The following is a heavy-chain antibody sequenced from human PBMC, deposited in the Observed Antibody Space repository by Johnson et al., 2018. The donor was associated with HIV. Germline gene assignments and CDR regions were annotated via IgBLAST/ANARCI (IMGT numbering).Heavy chain of an antibody. D-gene: IGHD2-15*01. CDR2: ISYHGSNQ. J-gene: IGHJ3*02. CDR1: GFTFSRYA. Sequence: VKLLESGGGVVQPGRSLRLSCAASGFTFSRYAMHWVRQAPGKGLEWVAVISYHGSNQYYADSVKGRFTISRDNSKNTLYLQMNSLRAEDTAVYYCARERYGSQAIDGFDIWGQGTMVTVSS. CDR3: ARERYGSQAIDGFDI. V-gene: IGHV3-30-3*01.